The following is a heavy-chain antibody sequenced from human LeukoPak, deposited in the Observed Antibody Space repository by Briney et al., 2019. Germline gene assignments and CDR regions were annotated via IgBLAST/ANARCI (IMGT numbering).Heavy chain of an antibody. Sequence: ASVKVSCKASGYTFSGHYLHWVRQAPGQGLEWMGRINPNTGVTQYTENFQGRVTMTGDTSISTAYMELSRLRSDDTAVYYCARDLLGELFGYYYYYGMDVWGQGTTVTVSS. D-gene: IGHD3-16*01. CDR1: GYTFSGHY. CDR2: INPNTGVT. J-gene: IGHJ6*02. CDR3: ARDLLGELFGYYYYYGMDV. V-gene: IGHV1-2*06.